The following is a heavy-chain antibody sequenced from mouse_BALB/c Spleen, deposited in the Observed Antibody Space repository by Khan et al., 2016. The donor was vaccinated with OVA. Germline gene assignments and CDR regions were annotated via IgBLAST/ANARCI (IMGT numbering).Heavy chain of an antibody. J-gene: IGHJ4*01. D-gene: IGHD2-14*01. Sequence: QVQLKQSGAELARPGASVKMSCKASGYTFTSHTMHWIKQRPGQGLEWIGYINPRSGYHQKLNDKATLTAYISSSTAYMQLSSLTSEDSAVYYCARRTKEYALDYWGQGTSVTVSS. CDR1: GYTFTSHT. V-gene: IGHV1-4*01. CDR3: ARRTKEYALDY. CDR2: INPRSG.